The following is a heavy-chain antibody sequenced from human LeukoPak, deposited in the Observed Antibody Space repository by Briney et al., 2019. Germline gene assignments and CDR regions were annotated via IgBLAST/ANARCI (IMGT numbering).Heavy chain of an antibody. CDR2: ISWDGGST. CDR3: AKARKDYVWGSYRYGYYFGY. V-gene: IGHV3-43*01. D-gene: IGHD3-16*02. CDR1: GFTFDDYT. J-gene: IGHJ4*02. Sequence: GGSLRLSCAASGFTFDDYTMHWVRQAPGKGLEWVSLISWDGGSTYYADSVKGRFTISRDNSKNSLYLQMNSLRTEDTALYYCAKARKDYVWGSYRYGYYFGYWGQGTLVTVSS.